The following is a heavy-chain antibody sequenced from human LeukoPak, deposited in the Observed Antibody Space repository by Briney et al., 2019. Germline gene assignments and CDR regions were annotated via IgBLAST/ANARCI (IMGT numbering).Heavy chain of an antibody. V-gene: IGHV3-30-3*01. J-gene: IGHJ4*02. CDR2: ISYDGSGQ. CDR3: ARANRPFHTSGWYKDY. CDR1: GFTFSSYA. D-gene: IGHD6-19*01. Sequence: GGSLRLSCAASGFTFSSYAMHWVRQAPGKGLEWVALISYDGSGQYYTESVKGRFTISRDNSKNMLYLQVNSLRVEDTAVYYCARANRPFHTSGWYKDYRGQGTLVTVSS.